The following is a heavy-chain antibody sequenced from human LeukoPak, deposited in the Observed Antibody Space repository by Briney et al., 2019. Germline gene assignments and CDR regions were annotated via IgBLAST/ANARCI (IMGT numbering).Heavy chain of an antibody. CDR1: GGSISSGGYY. V-gene: IGHV4-31*03. D-gene: IGHD3-10*01. J-gene: IGHJ4*02. CDR3: ARNYGSGSYREGFDY. Sequence: PSQTLSLTCTVSGGSISSGGYYWGWIRQHPGRGLEWIGYIYYSGSTYYNPSLKSRFTISVKTAKNQFSLKLSSVTAADTAVYYCARNYGSGSYREGFDYWGQGTLVTVSS. CDR2: IYYSGST.